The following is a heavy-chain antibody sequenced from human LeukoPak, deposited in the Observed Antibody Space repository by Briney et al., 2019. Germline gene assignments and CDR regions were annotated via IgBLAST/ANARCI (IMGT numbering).Heavy chain of an antibody. D-gene: IGHD3-10*01. CDR3: AKAGRGGAITMVRGVKGDYYYMDV. CDR1: GGSISSYF. Sequence: PSETLSLTCTVSGGSISSYFWSWVRQPPGKGPEWIGYMYASGSINYNPSLKSRGTMSLDTSKNQLSLTLSSVTAADTAVYYCAKAGRGGAITMVRGVKGDYYYMDVWGKGTTVTISS. CDR2: MYASGSI. V-gene: IGHV4-59*01. J-gene: IGHJ6*03.